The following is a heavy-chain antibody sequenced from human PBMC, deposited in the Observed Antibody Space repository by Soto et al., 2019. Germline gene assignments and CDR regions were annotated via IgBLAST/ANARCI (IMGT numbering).Heavy chain of an antibody. CDR1: RFTFSDFA. V-gene: IGHV3-23*01. CDR3: AQDAVPYNWKWEWFDS. Sequence: DVQLLESGGGLVQPGGSLTLSCAASRFTFSDFAMSWVRQAPGKGLEWVSSIGGGGTDTYYADSVKGRFTISRDNSQNTLYLQMDSLRDEDTAVYYCAQDAVPYNWKWEWFDSWGQGTLVSVSS. CDR2: IGGGGTDT. D-gene: IGHD1-20*01. J-gene: IGHJ5*01.